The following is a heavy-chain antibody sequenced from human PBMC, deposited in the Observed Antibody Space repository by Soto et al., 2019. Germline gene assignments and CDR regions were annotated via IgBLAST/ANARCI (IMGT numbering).Heavy chain of an antibody. CDR3: AREDRGYCSGGSCYSWFDY. V-gene: IGHV4-31*03. Sequence: QVQLQESGPGLVKPSQTLSLTCTVSGGSISSGGYYWSWIRQHPGKGLEWIGYIYYSGSTYYNPSLNRRVTISVDTSKNQFSLKLSSVTAADTAVYYCAREDRGYCSGGSCYSWFDYWGQGTLVTVSS. CDR1: GGSISSGGYY. J-gene: IGHJ4*02. CDR2: IYYSGST. D-gene: IGHD2-15*01.